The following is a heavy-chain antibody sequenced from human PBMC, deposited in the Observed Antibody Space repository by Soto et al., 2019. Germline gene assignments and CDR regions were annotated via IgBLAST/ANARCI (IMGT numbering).Heavy chain of an antibody. Sequence: EVQLVESGGGLVQPGGSLKLSCAASGFTFSGSSVHWVRQASGKGLEWVGRIRNKANSYATAYAASVRGRITISRDDSNNTAFLQMNSLNTEDTAVYYCISHSPEDMIRTWGQGTLVNVSS. CDR1: GFTFSGSS. J-gene: IGHJ4*02. CDR2: IRNKANSYAT. V-gene: IGHV3-73*02. D-gene: IGHD2-15*01. CDR3: ISHSPEDMIRT.